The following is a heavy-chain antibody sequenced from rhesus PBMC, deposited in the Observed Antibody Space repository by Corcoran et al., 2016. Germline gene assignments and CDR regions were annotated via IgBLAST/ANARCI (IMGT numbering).Heavy chain of an antibody. J-gene: IGHJ4*01. CDR2: IDSNSAST. CDR3: ARRRRGYSSWSY. Sequence: QVKLQQWGEGLVKPSETLSLTCAVYGGSISGYSWSWIRQPPGMGLEGIGNIDSNSASTNYNPSLNNRVTISKDTSKNQFSLKLSSVTAADTAVYYCARRRRGYSSWSYWGQGVLVTVSS. D-gene: IGHD6-13*01. CDR1: GGSISGYS. V-gene: IGHV4-73*01.